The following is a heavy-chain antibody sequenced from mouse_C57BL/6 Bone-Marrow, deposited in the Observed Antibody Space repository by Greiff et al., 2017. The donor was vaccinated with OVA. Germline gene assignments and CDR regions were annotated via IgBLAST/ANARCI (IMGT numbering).Heavy chain of an antibody. D-gene: IGHD3-2*02. Sequence: VQLKESGPVLVKPGASVKMSCKASGYTFTDYYMNWVKQSHGKSLEWIGVINPYNGGTSYNQKFKGKATLTVDKSSSTAYMELNSLTSEDSAVYYCARYRQLRGDFDYWGQGTTLTVSS. CDR3: ARYRQLRGDFDY. CDR1: GYTFTDYY. CDR2: INPYNGGT. J-gene: IGHJ2*01. V-gene: IGHV1-19*01.